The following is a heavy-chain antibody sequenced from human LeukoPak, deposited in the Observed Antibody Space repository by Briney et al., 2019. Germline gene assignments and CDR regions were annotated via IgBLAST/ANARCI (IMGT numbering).Heavy chain of an antibody. CDR2: ISAQNGNT. D-gene: IGHD2-2*01. J-gene: IGHJ4*02. CDR3: ASWDCSSTSCYPVY. Sequence: ASVKVSCKASGYTFSSYGISWVRQAPGQGLEWMGWISAQNGNTNYAQKIQGRVTMTTDTSTSTAYMELRSLRSDDTAVYYCASWDCSSTSCYPVYWSQGTLVTVSS. CDR1: GYTFSSYG. V-gene: IGHV1-18*01.